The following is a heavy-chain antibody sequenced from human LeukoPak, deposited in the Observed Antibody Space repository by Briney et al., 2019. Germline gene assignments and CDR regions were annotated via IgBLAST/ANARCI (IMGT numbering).Heavy chain of an antibody. D-gene: IGHD2-15*01. V-gene: IGHV4-59*11. CDR3: ARGRYYCSGGSCYSGRDYYFDY. CDR2: IYYSGST. Sequence: PSETLSLTCTVSGGSISSHYWSWIRQPPGKGLEWIGYIYYSGSTNYNPSLKSRVTISVDTSKNQFSLKLSSVTAADTAVYYCARGRYYCSGGSCYSGRDYYFDYWGQGTLVTVSS. J-gene: IGHJ4*02. CDR1: GGSISSHY.